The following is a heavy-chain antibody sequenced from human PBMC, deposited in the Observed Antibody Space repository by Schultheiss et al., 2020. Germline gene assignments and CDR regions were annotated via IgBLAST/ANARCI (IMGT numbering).Heavy chain of an antibody. CDR3: ARRLLRYFSYGMDV. Sequence: SETLSLTCAVYGGSFSGYYWSWIRQPPGKGLEWIGSIYYSGSTNYNPSLKSRVTISVDTSKNQFSLKMSSVTAADTAVYYCARRLLRYFSYGMDVWGQGTTVTVSS. D-gene: IGHD3-10*02. CDR1: GGSFSGYY. CDR2: IYYSGST. J-gene: IGHJ6*02. V-gene: IGHV4-34*09.